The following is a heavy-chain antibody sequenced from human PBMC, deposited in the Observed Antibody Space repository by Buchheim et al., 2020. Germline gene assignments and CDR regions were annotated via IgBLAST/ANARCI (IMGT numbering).Heavy chain of an antibody. CDR1: GFTFSTYA. CDR2: LSNSGRAK. V-gene: IGHV3-23*01. Sequence: EVQLLESGGALVQPGGSLRLSCTASGFTFSTYAMIWVRQAPGKGLEWVSSLSNSGRAKYYAGSVKCRFTVSRDNSQNTVYLQMNSLKVDDTAVYYCAKDPTGAPSGPMDNWGQGTL. J-gene: IGHJ4*02. D-gene: IGHD1-14*01. CDR3: AKDPTGAPSGPMDN.